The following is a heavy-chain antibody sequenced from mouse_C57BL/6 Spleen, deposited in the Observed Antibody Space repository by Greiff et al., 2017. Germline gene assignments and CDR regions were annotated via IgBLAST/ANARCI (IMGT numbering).Heavy chain of an antibody. CDR1: GYSITSGYY. CDR2: ISYDGSN. J-gene: IGHJ4*01. Sequence: QESGPGLVKPSQSLSLTCSVTGYSITSGYYWNWIRQFPGNKLEWMGYISYDGSNNYNPSLKNRISITRDTSKNQFFLKLNSVTTEDTATYYCARDPITTEAMDYWGQGTSVTASS. D-gene: IGHD1-1*01. CDR3: ARDPITTEAMDY. V-gene: IGHV3-6*01.